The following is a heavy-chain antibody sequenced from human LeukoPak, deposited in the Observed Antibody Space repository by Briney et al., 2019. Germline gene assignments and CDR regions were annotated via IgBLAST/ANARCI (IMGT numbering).Heavy chain of an antibody. Sequence: ASVKVSCKASGYTFTVYYMHWVRQAPGQGLEWMGWINPNSGGTNYAQKFQGWVTMTRDTSISTAYMELSRLRSDDTAVYYCARDSSSGWPHYGMDVWGQGTTVTVSS. CDR2: INPNSGGT. J-gene: IGHJ6*02. CDR1: GYTFTVYY. CDR3: ARDSSSGWPHYGMDV. V-gene: IGHV1-2*04. D-gene: IGHD6-19*01.